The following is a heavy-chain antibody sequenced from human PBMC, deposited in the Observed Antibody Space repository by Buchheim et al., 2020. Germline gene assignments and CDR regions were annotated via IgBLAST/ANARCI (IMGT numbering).Heavy chain of an antibody. CDR3: ARDPTQITDWGGSYTGNWFDP. Sequence: EGQLMQSGGGLVQPGGSLRLSCAASGFTFSSYEMNWVRQAPGKGLEWVSYISSSGSTIYYADSVKGRFTISRDNAKNSLYLQMNSLRAEDTAVYYCARDPTQITDWGGSYTGNWFDPWGQGTL. CDR2: ISSSGSTI. D-gene: IGHD1-26*01. CDR1: GFTFSSYE. V-gene: IGHV3-48*03. J-gene: IGHJ5*02.